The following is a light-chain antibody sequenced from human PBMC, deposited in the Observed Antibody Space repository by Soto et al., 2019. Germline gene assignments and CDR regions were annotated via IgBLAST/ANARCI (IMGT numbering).Light chain of an antibody. Sequence: EIVMTQSPATLSVSPGEVATLSCRASHSVHSDLAGSQQKPGQAPRLLIYDASTRATGIPARFSGSGSGTEFTLTISSLQSEDVAVYYCQQYTNWPPLTFGGGTKVEI. J-gene: IGKJ4*01. CDR3: QQYTNWPPLT. V-gene: IGKV3-15*01. CDR2: DAS. CDR1: HSVHSD.